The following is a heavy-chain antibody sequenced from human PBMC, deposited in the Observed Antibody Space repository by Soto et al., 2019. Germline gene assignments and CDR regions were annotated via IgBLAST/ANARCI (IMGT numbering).Heavy chain of an antibody. CDR1: GGSIRNNDYY. D-gene: IGHD2-15*01. Sequence: QVQLQESGPGLVKPSQTLSLTCTVSGGSIRNNDYYWSWIRQHPGKGLEWLGYIHYSGSAYYNPYLEGRGTMFVDTSMNQLSLTRTSVTAADTAGYNCTREGPSWRTGTCYKNWGDPWGQGTLVTVSS. CDR2: IHYSGSA. V-gene: IGHV4-30-4*01. CDR3: TREGPSWRTGTCYKNWGDP. J-gene: IGHJ5*02.